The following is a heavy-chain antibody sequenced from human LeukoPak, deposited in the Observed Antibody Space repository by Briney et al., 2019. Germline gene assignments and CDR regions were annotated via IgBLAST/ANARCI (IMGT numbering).Heavy chain of an antibody. CDR3: ARDGSGSYSAYYYYMDV. Sequence: TETLSLTCTVSGGSISSHYWSWIRQPPGKGLEWIGYIYYSGSTNYNPSLKSRVTISVDTSKNQFSLKLSSVTAADTAVYYCARDGSGSYSAYYYYMDVWGKGTTVMVSS. CDR1: GGSISSHY. CDR2: IYYSGST. V-gene: IGHV4-59*11. J-gene: IGHJ6*03. D-gene: IGHD1-26*01.